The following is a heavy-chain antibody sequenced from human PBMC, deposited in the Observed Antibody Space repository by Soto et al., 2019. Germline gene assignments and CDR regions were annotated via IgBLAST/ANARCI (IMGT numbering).Heavy chain of an antibody. CDR1: GVSISSYY. CDR2: IYYSGST. CDR3: ARAGDCSSTSCYNWFDP. J-gene: IGHJ5*02. Sequence: PSETLSLTCTVSGVSISSYYWSWIRQPPGKGLEWIGYIYYSGSTNYNPSLKSRVTISVDTSKNQFSLKLSSVTAADTAVYYCARAGDCSSTSCYNWFDPCGEGTLVTVSS. V-gene: IGHV4-59*01. D-gene: IGHD2-2*01.